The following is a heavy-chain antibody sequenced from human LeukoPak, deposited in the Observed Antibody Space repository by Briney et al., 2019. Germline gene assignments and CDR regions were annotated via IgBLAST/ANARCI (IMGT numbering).Heavy chain of an antibody. Sequence: GASVKVSCKASGGTFSSYAISWVRQAPGQGLEWMGGIIPMFATANYAQKFQGRVTITADESTSTADMELSRLTSEDTAVYYCARDAYSSGWYYFDYWGQGTPVTVSS. J-gene: IGHJ4*02. V-gene: IGHV1-69*13. CDR1: GGTFSSYA. CDR3: ARDAYSSGWYYFDY. D-gene: IGHD6-19*01. CDR2: IIPMFATA.